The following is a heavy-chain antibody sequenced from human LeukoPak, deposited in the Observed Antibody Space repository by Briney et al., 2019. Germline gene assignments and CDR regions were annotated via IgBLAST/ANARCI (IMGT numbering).Heavy chain of an antibody. Sequence: SETLSLTCTVSGGSFSSSSYYWGWIRQPPGKGLEWIGSMYYSGNTYYSPSVKSRVTMAVDTSKNQFSLKLTSATAADTAVYYSARHWRYGGGSCYFENWGQGTLVTVSS. CDR1: GGSFSSSSYY. CDR2: MYYSGNT. CDR3: ARHWRYGGGSCYFEN. V-gene: IGHV4-39*01. D-gene: IGHD3-10*01. J-gene: IGHJ4*02.